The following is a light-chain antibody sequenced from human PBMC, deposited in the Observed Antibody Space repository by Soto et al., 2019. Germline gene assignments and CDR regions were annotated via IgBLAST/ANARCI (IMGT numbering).Light chain of an antibody. CDR3: QQYNNWPRA. J-gene: IGKJ1*01. CDR1: QSVSSN. CDR2: GAS. V-gene: IGKV3-15*01. Sequence: IRVKLSAATVSVSPEERATLSCRASQSVSSNLAWYQQKPGQAPRLLIYGASTRATGIPARFSGSGSGTEFTLTISSLQSEDSAVYYCQQYNNWPRAFGQGTKV.